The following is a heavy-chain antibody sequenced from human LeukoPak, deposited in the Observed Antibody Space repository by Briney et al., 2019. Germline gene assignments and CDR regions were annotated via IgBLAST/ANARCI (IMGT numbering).Heavy chain of an antibody. D-gene: IGHD3-22*01. CDR1: GGSISSGGYY. CDR2: IYYSGST. CDR3: ARRRRYYYDSSGLDY. V-gene: IGHV4-31*03. J-gene: IGHJ4*02. Sequence: SETLSLTCTVSGGSISSGGYYWSWIRQPPGKGLEWIGYIYYSGSTYYNPSLKSRVTISVDTSKNQFSLKLSSVTAADTAVYYCARRRRYYYDSSGLDYWGQGTLVTVSS.